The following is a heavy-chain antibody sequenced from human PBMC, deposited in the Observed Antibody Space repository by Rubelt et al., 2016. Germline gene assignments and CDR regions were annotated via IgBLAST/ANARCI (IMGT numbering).Heavy chain of an antibody. Sequence: EVQLVESGGGLVKPGGSLRLSCAASGFTFSNAWMNWVRQAPGKGLEWVGRIKSKTDGGTTDYAAPVNGRFTIARDDSKNTLYLQMNSLKTEDTAVYYCTTDTAMDNDFDYWGQGTLVTVSS. CDR2: IKSKTDGGTT. V-gene: IGHV3-15*07. CDR1: GFTFSNAW. CDR3: TTDTAMDNDFDY. J-gene: IGHJ4*02. D-gene: IGHD5-18*01.